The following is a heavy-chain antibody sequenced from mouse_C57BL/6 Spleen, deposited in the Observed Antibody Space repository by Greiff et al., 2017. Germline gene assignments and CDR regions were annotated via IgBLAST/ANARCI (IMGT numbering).Heavy chain of an antibody. V-gene: IGHV1-82*01. CDR1: GYAFSSSW. CDR3: ARSSYSNYVRYFDY. CDR2: IYPGDGDT. D-gene: IGHD2-5*01. Sequence: QLQQSGPELVKPGASVKISCKASGYAFSSSWMNWVKQRPGKGLEWIGRIYPGDGDTNYNGKFKGKATLTADKSSSTAYMQLSSLTSEDSAVYFCARSSYSNYVRYFDYWGQGTTLTVSS. J-gene: IGHJ2*01.